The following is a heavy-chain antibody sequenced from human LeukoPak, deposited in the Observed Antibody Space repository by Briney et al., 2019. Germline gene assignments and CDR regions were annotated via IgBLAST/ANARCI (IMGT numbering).Heavy chain of an antibody. CDR2: IYSGDST. CDR1: GFTVSSNY. CDR3: ARVYYSGSSYVGFDY. D-gene: IGHD1-26*01. V-gene: IGHV3-53*01. J-gene: IGHJ4*02. Sequence: GGSLRLSCAASGFTVSSNYMSWVRQAPGKGLEWVSVIYSGDSTYYADSVKGRFTISRDNSKNTLYLQMNSLRAEDTAVYYCARVYYSGSSYVGFDYWDQGTLVTVSS.